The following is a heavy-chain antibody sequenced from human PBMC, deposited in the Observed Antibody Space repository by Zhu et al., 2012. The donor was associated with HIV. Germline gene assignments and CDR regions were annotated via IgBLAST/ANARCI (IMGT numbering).Heavy chain of an antibody. D-gene: IGHD3-10*01. CDR2: IYTSGST. Sequence: QVQLQESGPGLVKPSETLSLTCTVSGGSISSYYWSWIRQPPGKGLEWIGYIYTSGSTNYNPSLKSRVTISVDTSKNQFSLKLSSVTAADTAVYYCARASTWSMVRGVIGYFDYWGQGTLVTVSS. CDR1: GGSISSYY. V-gene: IGHV4-4*09. CDR3: ARASTWSMVRGVIGYFDY. J-gene: IGHJ4*02.